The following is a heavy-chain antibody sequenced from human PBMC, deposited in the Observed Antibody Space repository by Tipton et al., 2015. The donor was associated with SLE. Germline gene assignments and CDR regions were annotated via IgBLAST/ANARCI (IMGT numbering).Heavy chain of an antibody. J-gene: IGHJ6*02. D-gene: IGHD4-17*01. CDR2: ISSSGDTI. Sequence: SLRLSCSASGFRISSYEMNWVRQAPGKGLEWVSYISSSGDTIYYADSVKGRFTISRDIAKRSLNLQMNSLRVEDTAVYYCARGPYGDYHRGAYNDYGMAVWGQGTTVTVSS. CDR1: GFRISSYE. CDR3: ARGPYGDYHRGAYNDYGMAV. V-gene: IGHV3-48*03.